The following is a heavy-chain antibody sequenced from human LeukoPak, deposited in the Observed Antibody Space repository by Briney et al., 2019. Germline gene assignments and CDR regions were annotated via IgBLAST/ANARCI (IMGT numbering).Heavy chain of an antibody. Sequence: GASVKVSCKASGYTFTSYGISWVRQAPGQGLEWMGWISAYNGNTNYAQKLQGRVTMTTDTSTSTAYMELRSLRSDDTAVYYCARYLTLGYCSSTSCYGDAFDIWGQGTMVTVSS. CDR1: GYTFTSYG. J-gene: IGHJ3*02. D-gene: IGHD2-2*01. CDR2: ISAYNGNT. V-gene: IGHV1-18*01. CDR3: ARYLTLGYCSSTSCYGDAFDI.